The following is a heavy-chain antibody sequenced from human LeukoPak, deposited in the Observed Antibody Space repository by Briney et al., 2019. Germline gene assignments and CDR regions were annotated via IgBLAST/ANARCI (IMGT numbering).Heavy chain of an antibody. CDR2: ISDSGGTT. CDR3: AKRGVVIRVILVGFHKEAYYFES. CDR1: GITLSNYG. Sequence: QPGGSLRLSCAVSGITLSNYGMSWVRQAPGKGLEWVAGISDSGGTTKYADSVKGRFTISRDNPKNTLILQMNSLRAEDTAVYFCAKRGVVIRVILVGFHKEAYYFESWGQGALVTVSS. D-gene: IGHD3/OR15-3a*01. J-gene: IGHJ4*02. V-gene: IGHV3-23*01.